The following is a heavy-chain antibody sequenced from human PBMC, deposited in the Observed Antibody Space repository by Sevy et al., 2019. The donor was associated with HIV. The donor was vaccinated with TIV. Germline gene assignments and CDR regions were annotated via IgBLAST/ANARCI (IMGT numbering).Heavy chain of an antibody. D-gene: IGHD6-6*01. V-gene: IGHV3-23*01. CDR1: GFRFSSYA. Sequence: GGSLRLSCAASGFRFSSYAMNWVRQAPGKGLERVSGISDNSGSTYYADSVKGRFTISRDNSKKTLYLQMNSLRVEDTAVYLCAKDLYTSSSVDYYYFYGMDVWGQGTTVTVSS. J-gene: IGHJ6*02. CDR2: ISDNSGST. CDR3: AKDLYTSSSVDYYYFYGMDV.